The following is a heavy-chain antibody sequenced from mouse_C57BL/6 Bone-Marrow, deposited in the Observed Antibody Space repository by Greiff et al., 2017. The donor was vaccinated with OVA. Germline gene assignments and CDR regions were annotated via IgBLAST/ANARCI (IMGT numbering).Heavy chain of an antibody. CDR1: GFTFSSYA. V-gene: IGHV5-9-1*02. J-gene: IGHJ4*01. CDR2: ISSGGDYI. Sequence: EVQVVESGEGLVKPGGSLKLSCAASGFTFSSYAMSWVRQTPEKRLEWVAYISSGGDYIYYADTVKGRFTISRDNARNTLYLQMSSLKSEDTAMYYCTKTAQATDYAMDYWGQGTSVTVSS. CDR3: TKTAQATDYAMDY. D-gene: IGHD3-2*02.